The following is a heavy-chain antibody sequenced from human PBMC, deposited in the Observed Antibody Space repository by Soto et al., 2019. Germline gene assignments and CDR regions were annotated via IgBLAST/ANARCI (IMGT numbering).Heavy chain of an antibody. Sequence: SETLSLTCTVSGGSISSGDYYWSWIRQPPGKGLEWIGYIYYSGSAYYNPSLKSRVTISVDTSKNQFSLKLSSVTAADTALYFCARAEFNSVWFPFDSWGQGAPVTV. D-gene: IGHD6-19*01. CDR2: IYYSGSA. J-gene: IGHJ4*02. V-gene: IGHV4-30-4*01. CDR3: ARAEFNSVWFPFDS. CDR1: GGSISSGDYY.